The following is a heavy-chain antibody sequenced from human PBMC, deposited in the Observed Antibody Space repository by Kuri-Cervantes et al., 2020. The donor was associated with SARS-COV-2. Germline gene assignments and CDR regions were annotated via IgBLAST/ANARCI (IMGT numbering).Heavy chain of an antibody. D-gene: IGHD5-24*01. CDR1: GFTFSSYE. J-gene: IGHJ6*03. Sequence: GESLKISCAASGFTFSSYEMNWVRQAPGKGLEWVSYISSSGSTIYYADSVKGRFTISRDNAKNSLYLQMNSLRAEDTAVYYCAREGDGYNWLHYYYYMDVWGKGTTVTVSS. CDR2: ISSSGSTI. CDR3: AREGDGYNWLHYYYYMDV. V-gene: IGHV3-48*03.